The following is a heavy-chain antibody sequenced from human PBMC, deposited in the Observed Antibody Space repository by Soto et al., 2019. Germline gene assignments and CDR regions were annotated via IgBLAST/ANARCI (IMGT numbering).Heavy chain of an antibody. Sequence: ASVKVSCKASGYTFTIYYMHWVRQAPGQGLEWMGIINPSGGSTSYAQKFQGRVTMTRDTSTSTVYMELSSLRSEDTAVYYCARGLRITIFGGVISELFQHWGQGTLVPVSS. CDR3: ARGLRITIFGGVISELFQH. V-gene: IGHV1-46*01. CDR2: INPSGGST. D-gene: IGHD3-3*01. J-gene: IGHJ1*01. CDR1: GYTFTIYY.